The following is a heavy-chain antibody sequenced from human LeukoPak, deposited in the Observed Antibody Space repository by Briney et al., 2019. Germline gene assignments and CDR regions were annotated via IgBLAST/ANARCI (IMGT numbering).Heavy chain of an antibody. V-gene: IGHV1-69*06. CDR2: IIPSFGTA. J-gene: IGHJ1*01. CDR3: ARVFSEDPGYSGKDYGY. CDR1: GGTFSSYA. D-gene: IGHD5-12*01. Sequence: SVKVSCKASGGTFSSYAISWVRQAPGQGLEWMGRIIPSFGTANYAQKFQGRVTITADKSTSTAYMQLSSLRSEDTAVYYCARVFSEDPGYSGKDYGYWGQGTLVTVPS.